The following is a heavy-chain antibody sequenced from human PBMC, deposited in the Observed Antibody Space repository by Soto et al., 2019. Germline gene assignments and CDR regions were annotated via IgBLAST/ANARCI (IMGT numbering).Heavy chain of an antibody. D-gene: IGHD1-1*01. Sequence: SETLYLTCTVSGGSISSGGYYWSWIRQHPGKGLEWIGYIYYSGSTYYNPSLKSRVTISVDTSKNQFSLKLSSVTAADTAVYFCARHDNMTLRSQYLDSWGPGTLVTVSS. CDR2: IYYSGST. V-gene: IGHV4-31*03. CDR3: ARHDNMTLRSQYLDS. J-gene: IGHJ4*02. CDR1: GGSISSGGYY.